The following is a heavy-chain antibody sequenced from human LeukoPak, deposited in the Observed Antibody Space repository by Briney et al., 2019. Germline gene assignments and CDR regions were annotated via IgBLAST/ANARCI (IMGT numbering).Heavy chain of an antibody. CDR3: ARDVVPSN. V-gene: IGHV4-61*08. Sequence: SETLSLTCAVSGGSISSGGYYWSWIRQPPGKGLEWIGYIYHSGSTNYNPSLKSRVTISVDTSKNQFSLKLSSVTAADTAVYYCARDVVPSNWGQGTLVTVSS. CDR1: GGSISSGGYY. D-gene: IGHD2-21*01. CDR2: IYHSGST. J-gene: IGHJ4*02.